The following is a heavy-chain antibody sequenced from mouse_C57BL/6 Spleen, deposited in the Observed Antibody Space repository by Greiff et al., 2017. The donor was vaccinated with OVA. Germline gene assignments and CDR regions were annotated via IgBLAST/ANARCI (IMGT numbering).Heavy chain of an antibody. CDR1: GFTFSSYG. J-gene: IGHJ3*01. Sequence: EVKVVESGGDLVKPGGSLKLSCAASGFTFSSYGMSWVRQTPDKRLEWVATISSGGSYTYYPDSVKGRFTISRDNAKNTLYLQMSSLKSEDTAMYYCARHHDGYYVAYWGQGTLVTVSA. CDR3: ARHHDGYYVAY. D-gene: IGHD2-3*01. CDR2: ISSGGSYT. V-gene: IGHV5-6*01.